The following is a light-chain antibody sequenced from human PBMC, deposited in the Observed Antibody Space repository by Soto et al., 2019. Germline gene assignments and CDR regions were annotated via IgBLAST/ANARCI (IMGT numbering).Light chain of an antibody. CDR3: SSYAGSTTLV. J-gene: IGLJ2*01. CDR2: EGT. V-gene: IGLV2-23*01. CDR1: SSDVGSYNL. Sequence: QSVLTQPASVSGSPGQSITISCTGTSSDVGSYNLVSWYQQHPDKAPKLMIYEGTKRPSRVSDRFSGSKSGNTASLTISGLQAEDEADYYCSSYAGSTTLVFGGGTKLTVL.